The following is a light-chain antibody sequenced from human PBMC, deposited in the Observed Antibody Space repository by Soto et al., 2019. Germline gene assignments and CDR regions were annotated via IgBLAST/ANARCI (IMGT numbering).Light chain of an antibody. CDR3: QHYNSYSEA. V-gene: IGKV1-33*01. J-gene: IGKJ1*01. Sequence: DIHMSQSASSLSASVGYRFTITCQASQNIKKYLKWYQQKPGRAPKLLIYDASNLEAGVPSRFRGSGSGTDFTFTISRLQPEDIETYYCQHYNSYSEAFGQGTKVDIK. CDR2: DAS. CDR1: QNIKKY.